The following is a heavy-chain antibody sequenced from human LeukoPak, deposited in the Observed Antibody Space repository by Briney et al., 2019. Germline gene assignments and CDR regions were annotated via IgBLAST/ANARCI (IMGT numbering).Heavy chain of an antibody. Sequence: GASVKVSCKASGYTFTDYYMHWVQQAPGKGLEWMGRVDPEDGETIYAEKFQGRVTITADTSTDTAYMELSSLRSEDTAVYYCARAGGDCSSTSCYVHDAFDIWGQGTMVTVSS. CDR3: ARAGGDCSSTSCYVHDAFDI. J-gene: IGHJ3*02. CDR2: VDPEDGET. V-gene: IGHV1-69-2*01. CDR1: GYTFTDYY. D-gene: IGHD2-2*01.